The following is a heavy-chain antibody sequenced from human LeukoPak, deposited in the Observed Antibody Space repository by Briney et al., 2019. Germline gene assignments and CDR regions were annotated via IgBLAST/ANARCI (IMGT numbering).Heavy chain of an antibody. V-gene: IGHV3-21*01. CDR2: IISISSYL. CDR3: ARGEADIVAVVAATPSTDYGMDV. J-gene: IGHJ6*02. Sequence: GGSLTLSCSASAFTFSSYSMNWVRQAPGKGLEWVSSIISISSYLYYADSVKGRFTISRDTPENSLYLQMNSLRAEDTAVYYCARGEADIVAVVAATPSTDYGMDVWGQGNTVTVSS. D-gene: IGHD2-15*01. CDR1: AFTFSSYS.